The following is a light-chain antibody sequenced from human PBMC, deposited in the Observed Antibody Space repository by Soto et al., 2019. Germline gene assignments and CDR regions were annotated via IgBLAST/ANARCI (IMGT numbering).Light chain of an antibody. J-gene: IGKJ1*01. CDR1: QNIRNY. V-gene: IGKV1-39*01. CDR3: QQSYSTAWT. Sequence: DIQMTQSPSSLSASVGDRVTITCRASQNIRNYLNWYQQKPGKAPKLLIYAASNLQNWVLSRFSGSGSGTDFTLTISSLQPEDFATYYCQQSYSTAWTFGQGTKVDI. CDR2: AAS.